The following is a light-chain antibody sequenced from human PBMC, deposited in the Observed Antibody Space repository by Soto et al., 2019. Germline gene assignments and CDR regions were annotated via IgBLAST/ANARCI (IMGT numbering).Light chain of an antibody. CDR1: QSVSSY. J-gene: IGKJ1*01. V-gene: IGKV3-11*01. Sequence: EIVLTQSPATLSLSPGERATLSCRASQSVSSYLAWYQQKPGQAPRLLIYDAYNRATGIPARFSGSGSGTAFTLTISSLEPEDFAVYYCQQRSNWPWTFGQGTKVEIK. CDR3: QQRSNWPWT. CDR2: DAY.